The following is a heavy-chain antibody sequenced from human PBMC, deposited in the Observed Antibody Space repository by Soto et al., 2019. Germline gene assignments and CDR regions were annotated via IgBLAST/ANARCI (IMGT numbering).Heavy chain of an antibody. CDR3: ASGDYGGNFYYFDY. CDR1: GFTFSSYA. Sequence: GGSLRLSCAASGFTFSSYAMHWVRQAPGKGLEWVAVISYDGSNKYYADSVKGRFTISRDNSKNTLYLQMNSLRAEDTAVYYCASGDYGGNFYYFDYWGQGTLVTVSS. D-gene: IGHD4-17*01. V-gene: IGHV3-30*04. J-gene: IGHJ4*02. CDR2: ISYDGSNK.